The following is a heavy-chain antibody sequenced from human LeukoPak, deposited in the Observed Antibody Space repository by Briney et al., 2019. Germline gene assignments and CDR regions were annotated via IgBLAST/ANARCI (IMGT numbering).Heavy chain of an antibody. CDR2: INHSGST. D-gene: IGHD3-16*01. CDR1: GGSFSGYY. J-gene: IGHJ6*03. V-gene: IGHV4-34*01. CDR3: ARGRWGYYDYVWGSPLFMDV. Sequence: SETLSLTCAVYGGSFSGYYWSWIRQPPGKGLEWIGEINHSGSTNYNPSLKSRVTISVDTSKNQFSLKLSSVTAADTAVYYCARGRWGYYDYVWGSPLFMDVWGKGTTVTVSS.